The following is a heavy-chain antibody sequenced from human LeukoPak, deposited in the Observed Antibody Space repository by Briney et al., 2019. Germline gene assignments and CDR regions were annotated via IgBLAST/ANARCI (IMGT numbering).Heavy chain of an antibody. D-gene: IGHD6-19*01. V-gene: IGHV3-23*01. CDR3: AKAGNLFRSLNY. Sequence: GTLRLSCAASVFTFSSYGMSLVRQAPGKVLEWVSAISGSGGSTYYADFGKARFTIFRNNANNTLQLQMNILRTKDTAVYYCAKAGNLFRSLNYWGAGTLVAVSS. CDR1: VFTFSSYG. CDR2: ISGSGGST. J-gene: IGHJ4*02.